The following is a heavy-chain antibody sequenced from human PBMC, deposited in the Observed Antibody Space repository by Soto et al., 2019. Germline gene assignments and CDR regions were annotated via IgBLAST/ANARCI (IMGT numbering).Heavy chain of an antibody. CDR2: ISGSGHST. J-gene: IGHJ4*02. D-gene: IGHD3-22*01. CDR3: AKGGSGYYWGGYNFDY. V-gene: IGHV3-23*01. Sequence: EVQLLDSGGGLVQPGGSLRLSCAASGFTFSTFAMSWVRQAPGKGLEWVSVISGSGHSTYYADSVKGRFTISRDNSKNTLYLQMNSLRAEDTAVYYCAKGGSGYYWGGYNFDYWGQGTLVTVSS. CDR1: GFTFSTFA.